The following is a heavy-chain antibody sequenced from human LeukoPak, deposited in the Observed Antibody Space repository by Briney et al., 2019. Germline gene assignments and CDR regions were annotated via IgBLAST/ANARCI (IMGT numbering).Heavy chain of an antibody. D-gene: IGHD3-3*01. CDR3: ARPGPGVATRDWVY. CDR2: INHSGST. V-gene: IGHV4-30-2*01. CDR1: GGSISSGGYS. J-gene: IGHJ4*02. Sequence: SQTLSLTCAVSGGSISSGGYSWSWIRQAPGKGLEWIGYINHSGSTNYNPSLKSRVTISVDTSKNQFSLKLSSVTAADTAVYYCARPGPGVATRDWVYWGQGTLVTVSS.